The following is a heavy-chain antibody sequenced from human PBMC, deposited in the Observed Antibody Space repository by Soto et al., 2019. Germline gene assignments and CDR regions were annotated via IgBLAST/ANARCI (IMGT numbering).Heavy chain of an antibody. V-gene: IGHV4-30-2*06. CDR3: ARVATSDHFDY. D-gene: IGHD1-26*01. Sequence: SETLSLTCAVSGDSFSSGAYSWSWIRQSPGRGLEWIGYIYYSGTAFYNPSLKSRVTLSVLKSKNQFSLKLTSVTAADTAVYYCARVATSDHFDYWGQGTLVTVS. J-gene: IGHJ4*02. CDR2: IYYSGTA. CDR1: GDSFSSGAYS.